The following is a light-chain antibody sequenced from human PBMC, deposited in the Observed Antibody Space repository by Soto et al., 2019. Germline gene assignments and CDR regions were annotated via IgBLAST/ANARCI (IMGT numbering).Light chain of an antibody. V-gene: IGKV4-1*01. CDR3: QQYYSTPYT. CDR2: WAS. Sequence: DTVMTQSPDSLAVSLGERATINCKSSQSVLHSSNNKNFLAWYQQKPGQPPKLLIYWASTRESGVPDRFSGSGSGTDFTLTISNLQAEDVAVYYCQQYYSTPYTFGQGTELEIK. J-gene: IGKJ2*01. CDR1: QSVLHSSNNKNF.